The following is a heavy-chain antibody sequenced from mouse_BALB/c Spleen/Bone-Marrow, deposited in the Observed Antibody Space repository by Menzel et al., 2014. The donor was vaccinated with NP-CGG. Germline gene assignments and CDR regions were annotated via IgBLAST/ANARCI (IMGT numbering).Heavy chain of an antibody. CDR2: INPYNDGT. CDR3: AYYRYDEYFDV. V-gene: IGHV1-14*01. J-gene: IGHJ1*01. Sequence: EVQGVESGPELVKPGASVKMSCKASGYTFTSSVMHWVKQKPGQGLEWIGYINPYNDGTKYNEKFKGKTTLTADKSSSTAYMVLSSLTSEDSAIFFCAYYRYDEYFDVWGAGTTVTVSS. D-gene: IGHD2-14*01. CDR1: GYTFTSSV.